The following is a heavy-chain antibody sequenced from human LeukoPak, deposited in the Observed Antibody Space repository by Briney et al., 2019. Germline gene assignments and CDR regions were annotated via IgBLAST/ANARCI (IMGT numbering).Heavy chain of an antibody. J-gene: IGHJ4*02. Sequence: PSETLSLTCAVSGGPFSGYFWSWVRQSSGKGLEWIGEIHNSGTTNYNPSLNSRVAISEDASKNQFYLNLSSVTAADTAVYYCARRYYYNLGSFPFDFWGQGTLVTVSS. D-gene: IGHD3-10*01. CDR3: ARRYYYNLGSFPFDF. V-gene: IGHV4-34*01. CDR2: IHNSGTT. CDR1: GGPFSGYF.